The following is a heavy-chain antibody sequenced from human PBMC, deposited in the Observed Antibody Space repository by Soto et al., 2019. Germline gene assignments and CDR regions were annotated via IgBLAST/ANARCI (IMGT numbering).Heavy chain of an antibody. Sequence: PGGSLRLSCAASGFTFSSYSMNWVRQAPGKGLEWVSAISGSGGSTYYADSVKGRFTISRDNSKNTLYLQMNSLRAEDTAVYYCAKSGYSSSWYPPVWGQGTLVTVSS. CDR2: ISGSGGST. V-gene: IGHV3-23*01. CDR1: GFTFSSYS. J-gene: IGHJ4*02. CDR3: AKSGYSSSWYPPV. D-gene: IGHD6-13*01.